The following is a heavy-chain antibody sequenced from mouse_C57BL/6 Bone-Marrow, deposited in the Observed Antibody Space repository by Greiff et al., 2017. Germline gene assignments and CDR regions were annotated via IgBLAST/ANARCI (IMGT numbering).Heavy chain of an antibody. D-gene: IGHD1-1*01. Sequence: VQLQQSGPELVKPGASVKIPCKASGYTFTDYNMDWVKQSHGKSLEWIGDINPNNGGTIYNQKFKGKATLTVDKSSSTAYMELRSLTSEDTAVYYCARCYYGSSFLWYFDVWGTGTTVTVSS. J-gene: IGHJ1*03. CDR1: GYTFTDYN. V-gene: IGHV1-18*01. CDR3: ARCYYGSSFLWYFDV. CDR2: INPNNGGT.